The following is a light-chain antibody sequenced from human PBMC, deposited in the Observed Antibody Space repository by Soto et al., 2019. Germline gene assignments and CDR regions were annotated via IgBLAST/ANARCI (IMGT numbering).Light chain of an antibody. J-gene: IGLJ3*02. CDR3: ISYIPSTTTHWV. Sequence: QSALTQPASVSGSPGQSITISCTGTNSDVGGYDRVSWYQHHPGKAPKLLIFEVYNRPSGISDRFSGSKSGDTASLTISGLQAEDEVDYYCISYIPSTTTHWVFGGGTKLTVL. CDR2: EVY. V-gene: IGLV2-14*01. CDR1: NSDVGGYDR.